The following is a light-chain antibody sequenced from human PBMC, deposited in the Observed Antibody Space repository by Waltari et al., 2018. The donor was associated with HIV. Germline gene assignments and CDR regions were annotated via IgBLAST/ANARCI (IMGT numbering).Light chain of an antibody. V-gene: IGLV2-14*03. CDR3: SSYTSSSTGV. CDR2: DVS. CDR1: SSAVGGYNY. J-gene: IGLJ2*01. Sequence: QSALTPPASVSGSPGQSITISCTGTSSAVGGYNYVSWYQQHPGKAPKLMIYDVSNRPSGVSNRFSGSKSGNTASLTISGLQAEDEADYYCSSYTSSSTGVFGGGTKLTVL.